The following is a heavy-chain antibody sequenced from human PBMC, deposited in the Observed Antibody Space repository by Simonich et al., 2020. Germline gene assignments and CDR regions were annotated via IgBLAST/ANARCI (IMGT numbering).Heavy chain of an antibody. CDR3: ARGRIAAAGTYYYYYMDV. CDR2: FNPKSGSP. J-gene: IGHJ6*03. D-gene: IGHD6-13*01. V-gene: IGHV1-2*02. CDR1: GYTFTGYY. Sequence: QVQLVQSGAEVKKPGASVKVSCKASGYTFTGYYMHWVRQAPGQGLESMGWFNPKSGSPNSAQNLQGRVTMTRDTAISTAYMELSRLRSDDTAVYYCARGRIAAAGTYYYYYMDVWGKGTTVTVSS.